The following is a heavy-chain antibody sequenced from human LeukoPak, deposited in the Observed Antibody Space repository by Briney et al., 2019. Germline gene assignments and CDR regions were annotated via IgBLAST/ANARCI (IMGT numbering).Heavy chain of an antibody. CDR3: ARDPLAYDFWSGYSAPRYGMDV. Sequence: ASVKVSCKASGYTFTGYYMHWVRQAPGQGLECMGWINPNSGGTNYAQKFQGRVTMTRDTSISTAYMELSSLRSEDTAVYYCARDPLAYDFWSGYSAPRYGMDVWGQGTTVTVSS. J-gene: IGHJ6*02. V-gene: IGHV1-2*02. D-gene: IGHD3-3*01. CDR2: INPNSGGT. CDR1: GYTFTGYY.